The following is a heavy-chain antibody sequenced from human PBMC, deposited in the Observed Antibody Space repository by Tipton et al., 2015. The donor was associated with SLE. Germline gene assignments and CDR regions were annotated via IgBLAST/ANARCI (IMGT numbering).Heavy chain of an antibody. CDR2: VTWNSADI. CDR3: TRGTWGNPFDI. CDR1: GFTFGNYA. V-gene: IGHV3-9*01. J-gene: IGHJ3*02. D-gene: IGHD7-27*01. Sequence: SLRLSCAASGFTFGNYAMTWVRQAPGKGPEWVSAVTWNSADIDYTYSVKGRFTISRDNAKNSLYLQMNSLRAEDTALYYCTRGTWGNPFDIWGQGTKVTVSS.